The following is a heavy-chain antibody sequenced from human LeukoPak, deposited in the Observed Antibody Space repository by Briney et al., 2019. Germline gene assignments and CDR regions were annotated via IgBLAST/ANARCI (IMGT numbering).Heavy chain of an antibody. Sequence: GGSLRLSCAVSGFTFSSYSMNWVRQAPGKGLEWVSFISTSSSYIYYADSVKGRFTISRDNAKNSLYLQMNSLRPEDTAVYYFATTRIADYYMDVWGKGTALTIPS. V-gene: IGHV3-21*01. CDR1: GFTFSSYS. CDR3: ATTRIADYYMDV. J-gene: IGHJ6*03. D-gene: IGHD6-13*01. CDR2: ISTSSSYI.